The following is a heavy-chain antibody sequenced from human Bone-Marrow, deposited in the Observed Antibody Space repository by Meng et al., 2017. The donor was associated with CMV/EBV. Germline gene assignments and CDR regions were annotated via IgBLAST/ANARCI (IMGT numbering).Heavy chain of an antibody. J-gene: IGHJ6*02. Sequence: GESLRLSCAASGFTFSSYSMNWVRQAPGKGLEWVSVIYSGGSTYYADSVKGRFTISRDNSKNTLYLQMNSLRAEDTAVYYCARDHTVDTAMGDYYYYGMDVWGQGTTVTVSS. CDR1: GFTFSSYS. CDR2: IYSGGST. D-gene: IGHD5-18*01. V-gene: IGHV3-53*01. CDR3: ARDHTVDTAMGDYYYYGMDV.